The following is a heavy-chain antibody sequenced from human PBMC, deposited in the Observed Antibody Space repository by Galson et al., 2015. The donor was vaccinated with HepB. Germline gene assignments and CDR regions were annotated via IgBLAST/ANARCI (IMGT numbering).Heavy chain of an antibody. J-gene: IGHJ4*02. D-gene: IGHD2-2*01. Sequence: SLRLSCAASGFTFTDYWMGWVRQAPGKGLEWVANMKQDGSEKYYVDSVKGRFTISRDNAKKSLYLQMDGLRAEDTALYYCARDNTTSWSTLDYWGQGTLVTVSS. CDR1: GFTFTDYW. CDR2: MKQDGSEK. V-gene: IGHV3-7*01. CDR3: ARDNTTSWSTLDY.